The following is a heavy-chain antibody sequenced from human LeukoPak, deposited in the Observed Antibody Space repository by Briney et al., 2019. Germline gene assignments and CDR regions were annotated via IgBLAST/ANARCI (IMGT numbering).Heavy chain of an antibody. CDR2: INTNTGTP. J-gene: IGHJ5*01. CDR1: GYTFSSNA. D-gene: IGHD6-19*01. CDR3: ARYSNGWYDS. Sequence: ASVKVSCKASGYTFSSNATNWVRQAPGQVFEWMGWINTNTGTPTYAQGFTGRFVFSLDTSVSTAYLQISSLKAEDTAVYYCARYSNGWYDSWGQGTLVTVSS. V-gene: IGHV7-4-1*02.